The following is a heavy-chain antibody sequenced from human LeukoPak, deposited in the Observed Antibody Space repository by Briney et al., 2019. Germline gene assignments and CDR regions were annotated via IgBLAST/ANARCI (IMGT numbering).Heavy chain of an antibody. J-gene: IGHJ2*01. CDR3: ARMGRGLGVRGAARYFDL. CDR1: GGSFSGYY. D-gene: IGHD3-10*01. CDR2: INHSGST. V-gene: IGHV4-34*01. Sequence: TSETLSLTCAVYGGSFSGYYWSWIRQPPGKGLEWIGEINHSGSTNYNPSLKSRVTISVDTSKNQFSLKLSSVTAADTAVYYCARMGRGLGVRGAARYFDLWGRGTLVTVSS.